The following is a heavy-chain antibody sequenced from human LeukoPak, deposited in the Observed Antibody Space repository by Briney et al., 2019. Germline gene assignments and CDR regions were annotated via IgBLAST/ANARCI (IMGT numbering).Heavy chain of an antibody. CDR1: GGSISSSSYY. J-gene: IGHJ4*02. Sequence: PSETLSLTCTVSGGSISSSSYYWGWIRQPPGKGLEWIGGIYYSGSTYYNPSLKSRVTISVDTSKNQFSLKLSSVTAADTAVYYCARRGRYSNTYYFDYWGQGTLVTASS. CDR3: ARRGRYSNTYYFDY. D-gene: IGHD6-13*01. CDR2: IYYSGST. V-gene: IGHV4-39*01.